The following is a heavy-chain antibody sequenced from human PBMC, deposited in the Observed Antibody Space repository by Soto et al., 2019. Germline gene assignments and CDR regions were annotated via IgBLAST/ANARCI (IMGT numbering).Heavy chain of an antibody. CDR3: ARDRHYYGSVDFDY. V-gene: IGHV3-11*01. CDR1: GFTFSDYY. Sequence: GGSLRLSCAASGFTFSDYYMSWIRQAPGKGLEWVSYISSSGSIIYYADSVKGRFTISRDNAKNSLYLQMNSLRAEDTAVYYRARDRHYYGSVDFDYWGQGTLVTVSS. D-gene: IGHD3-10*01. J-gene: IGHJ4*02. CDR2: ISSSGSII.